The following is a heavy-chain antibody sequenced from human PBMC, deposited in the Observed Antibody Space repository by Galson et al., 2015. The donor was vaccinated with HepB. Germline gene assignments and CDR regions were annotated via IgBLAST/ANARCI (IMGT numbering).Heavy chain of an antibody. CDR1: GDSISSGGYY. Sequence: TLSLTCTVSGDSISSGGYYWSWIRQHPGKGLEWIGYIYYSGSTYYNPSLKSRVTISLDTSKNQFSLKLSSVTAADTAVYYCARVGYCTGGSCYFKITRANWFDPWGQGTLVTVSS. CDR2: IYYSGST. CDR3: ARVGYCTGGSCYFKITRANWFDP. D-gene: IGHD2-15*01. J-gene: IGHJ5*02. V-gene: IGHV4-31*03.